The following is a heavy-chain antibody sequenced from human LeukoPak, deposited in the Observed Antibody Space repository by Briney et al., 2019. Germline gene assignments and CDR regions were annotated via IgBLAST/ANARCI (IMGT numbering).Heavy chain of an antibody. CDR2: IIPIFGTA. V-gene: IGHV1-69*13. J-gene: IGHJ4*02. CDR3: ARDLSGYGSYFDY. Sequence: GASVKVSCKASGGTFSSYAISWVRQAPGQGLEWMGGIIPIFGTANYAQKFQDRVTITADESTSTAYMELSSLRSEDTAVYYCARDLSGYGSYFDYWGQGTLVTVSS. CDR1: GGTFSSYA. D-gene: IGHD3-22*01.